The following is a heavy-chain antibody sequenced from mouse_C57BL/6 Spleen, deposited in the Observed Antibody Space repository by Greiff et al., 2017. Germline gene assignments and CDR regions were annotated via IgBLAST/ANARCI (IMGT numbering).Heavy chain of an antibody. D-gene: IGHD1-1*01. CDR3: ARSNYYGSSYAMDY. V-gene: IGHV1-18*01. CDR1: GYTFTDYN. J-gene: IGHJ4*01. Sequence: VQLKESGPELVKPGASVKIPCKASGYTFTDYNMDWVKQSHGKSLEWIGDINPNNGGTIYNQKFKGKATLTVDKSSSTAYMELRSLTSEDTAVYYCARSNYYGSSYAMDYWGQGTSVTVSS. CDR2: INPNNGGT.